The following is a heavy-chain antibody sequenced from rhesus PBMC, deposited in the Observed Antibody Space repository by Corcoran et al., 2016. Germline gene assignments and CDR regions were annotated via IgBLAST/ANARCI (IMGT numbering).Heavy chain of an antibody. V-gene: IGHV3S42*01. J-gene: IGHJ4*01. CDR2: INSGGGST. CDR1: GFTFSSYW. CDR3: AKAEYCSGIYCYDEYYFDY. D-gene: IGHD2-27*01. Sequence: EVQLVESGGGLAKPGGSLRLSCAASGFTFSSYWMNWVRQTPGKGLVWISAINSGGGSTYYADSVKGRFTISRDNSKNTLSLQMNSRRAEDTAVYYCAKAEYCSGIYCYDEYYFDYWGQGVLVTVSS.